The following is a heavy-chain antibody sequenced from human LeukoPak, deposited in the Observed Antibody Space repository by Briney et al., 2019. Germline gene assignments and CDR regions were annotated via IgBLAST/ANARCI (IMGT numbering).Heavy chain of an antibody. J-gene: IGHJ6*02. CDR3: ARDSAYYDFWSGYYRRNGMDV. CDR1: GGSVNSSSYY. Sequence: SETLSLTCSVSGGSVNSSSYYWSWIRQSPGKGLEWIGYIYYSGSTNYNPSLKSRVTISVDTSKNQFSLKLSSVTAADTAVYYCARDSAYYDFWSGYYRRNGMDVWGQGTTVTVSS. CDR2: IYYSGST. D-gene: IGHD3-3*01. V-gene: IGHV4-61*01.